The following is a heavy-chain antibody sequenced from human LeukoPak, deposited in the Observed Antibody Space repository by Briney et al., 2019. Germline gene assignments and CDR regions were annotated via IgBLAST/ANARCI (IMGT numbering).Heavy chain of an antibody. D-gene: IGHD3-10*01. J-gene: IGHJ4*02. CDR1: GGTFSSYA. V-gene: IGHV1-69*01. Sequence: SVKVSCKASGGTFSSYAISWVRQAPGQGLEWMGGIIPIFGTANYAQKFQGRVTITADESTSTAYMELSSLRSEGTAVYYCAYGSGSQNAGELDYWGQGTLVTVSS. CDR3: AYGSGSQNAGELDY. CDR2: IIPIFGTA.